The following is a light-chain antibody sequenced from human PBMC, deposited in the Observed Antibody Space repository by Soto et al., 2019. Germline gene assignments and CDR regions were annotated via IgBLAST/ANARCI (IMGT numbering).Light chain of an antibody. J-gene: IGKJ1*01. V-gene: IGKV1-39*02. CDR1: QSISNF. CDR3: QHYNSYSEA. Sequence: DIQMTQSPSFLSASAGDRVTIFCRASQSISNFLHWYQQKPGKAPKLLIYSASKLESGVPPRFGGSGSGTDFTLTISSLQPEDFATYYCQHYNSYSEAFGQGTKVELK. CDR2: SAS.